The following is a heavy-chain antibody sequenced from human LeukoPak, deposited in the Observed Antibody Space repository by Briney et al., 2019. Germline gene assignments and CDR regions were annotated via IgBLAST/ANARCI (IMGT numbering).Heavy chain of an antibody. D-gene: IGHD6-13*01. CDR3: ARDTAAGFVNWFDP. Sequence: KASETLSLTCAVYGGSFSGYYWSWIRQPPGKGLEWIGEINHSGSTNYNPSLKSRVTISVDTSKNQFSLKLSSVTAADTAVYYCARDTAAGFVNWFDPWGQGTLVTVSS. CDR1: GGSFSGYY. CDR2: INHSGST. J-gene: IGHJ5*02. V-gene: IGHV4-34*01.